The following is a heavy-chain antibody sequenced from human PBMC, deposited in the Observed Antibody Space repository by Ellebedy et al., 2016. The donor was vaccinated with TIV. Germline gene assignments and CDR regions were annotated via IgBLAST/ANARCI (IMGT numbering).Heavy chain of an antibody. J-gene: IGHJ5*02. V-gene: IGHV1-69*04. Sequence: SVKVSCXASGGTFSSDALSWVRQAPGQGLEWMGRIIPILVVPDYAQRFQGRVTITADRSTSTAYMELRGLKSEDTAVYYCARVTQWQGFDPWGQGTLVIVSS. D-gene: IGHD6-19*01. CDR3: ARVTQWQGFDP. CDR1: GGTFSSDA. CDR2: IIPILVVP.